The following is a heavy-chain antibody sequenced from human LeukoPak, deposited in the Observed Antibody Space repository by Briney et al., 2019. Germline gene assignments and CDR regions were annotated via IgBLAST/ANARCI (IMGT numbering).Heavy chain of an antibody. CDR2: ISGSGGST. V-gene: IGHV3-23*01. CDR1: GFTFSAFA. J-gene: IGHJ5*02. D-gene: IGHD3-10*01. Sequence: GGSLRLSCGVSGFTFSAFAMNWVRQAPGKGLEWVSAISGSGGSTYYADSVKGRFTISRDNSKNTLYLQMNSLRAEDTAVYYCAKVRSGDWFDPWGQGTLVTVSS. CDR3: AKVRSGDWFDP.